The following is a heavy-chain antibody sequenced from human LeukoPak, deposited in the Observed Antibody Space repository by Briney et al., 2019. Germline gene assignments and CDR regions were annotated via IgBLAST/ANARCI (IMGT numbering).Heavy chain of an antibody. CDR2: IIPILGIA. J-gene: IGHJ3*02. V-gene: IGHV1-69*04. CDR3: ARTLPRITMIVVADDAFDI. D-gene: IGHD3-22*01. CDR1: GGTFSSYA. Sequence: ASVKVSCKASGGTFSSYAISWVRQAPGQGLEWMGRIIPILGIANYAQKFQGRVTITVDKSTSTAYMELSSLRSEDTAVYYCARTLPRITMIVVADDAFDIWGQGTMVTVSS.